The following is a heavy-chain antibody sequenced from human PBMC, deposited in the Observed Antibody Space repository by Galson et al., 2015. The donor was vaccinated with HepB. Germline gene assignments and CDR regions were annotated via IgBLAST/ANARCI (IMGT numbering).Heavy chain of an antibody. D-gene: IGHD3-3*01. Sequence: SVKVSCKASGVTLNSYTVTWVRQAPGQRLQWMGGIIPFSGVVNYAQQFQGRLTITADESRRTAYMELSSLKSEDTAVYFCARGNPITVYWGQGTLVTVSS. J-gene: IGHJ4*02. CDR2: IIPFSGVV. V-gene: IGHV1-69*13. CDR3: ARGNPITVY. CDR1: GVTLNSYT.